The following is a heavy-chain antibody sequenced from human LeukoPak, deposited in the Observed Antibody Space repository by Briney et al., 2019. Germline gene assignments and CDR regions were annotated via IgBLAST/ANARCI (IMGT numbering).Heavy chain of an antibody. D-gene: IGHD6-13*01. V-gene: IGHV4-59*01. CDR1: GGSISSYY. CDR3: ARDPSYSTNSYYYYYGMDV. Sequence: SETLSLTCTVSGGSISSYYWSWIRQPPGKGLEWIGYIYYSGSTNYNPSLKSRVTISVDTSKNQFSLKLSSVTAADTAVYYCARDPSYSTNSYYYYYGMDVWGQGTTVTVSS. CDR2: IYYSGST. J-gene: IGHJ6*02.